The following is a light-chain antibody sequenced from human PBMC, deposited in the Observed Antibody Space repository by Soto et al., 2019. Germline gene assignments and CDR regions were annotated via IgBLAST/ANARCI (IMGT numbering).Light chain of an antibody. CDR3: QSYDSSLTGGLV. CDR2: GNT. J-gene: IGLJ2*01. V-gene: IGLV1-40*01. Sequence: QSALTQPPSVSGAPGQRVTISCTGTSSNIGAGYDVHWYQQLPGIAPKFLIYGNTIRPSGVPDRFSGSNSGTSASLAITGLQAEDEADYYCQSYDSSLTGGLVFGGGTKVTVL. CDR1: SSNIGAGYD.